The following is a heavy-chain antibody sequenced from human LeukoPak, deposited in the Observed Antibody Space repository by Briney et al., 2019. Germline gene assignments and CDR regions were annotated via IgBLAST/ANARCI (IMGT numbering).Heavy chain of an antibody. J-gene: IGHJ4*02. Sequence: GRSLRLSCAASGFTFSSYSMSWVRQAPGKGLEWVSSISTSSSYIYYADSVKGRFTISRDNAKNSLYLQMNSLRAEDTAVYYCARDKYGSGSYSWSKRLDYWGQGTLVTVSS. CDR1: GFTFSSYS. D-gene: IGHD3-10*01. CDR3: ARDKYGSGSYSWSKRLDY. V-gene: IGHV3-21*01. CDR2: ISTSSSYI.